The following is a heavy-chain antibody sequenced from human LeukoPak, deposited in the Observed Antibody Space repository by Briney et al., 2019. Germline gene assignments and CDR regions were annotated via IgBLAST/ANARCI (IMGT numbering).Heavy chain of an antibody. CDR3: ARDIGILITMVRKQYGMDV. D-gene: IGHD3-10*01. V-gene: IGHV6-1*01. CDR1: GDSVSSNSAA. Sequence: SQTLSLTCAISGDSVSSNSAAWNWIRQSPSRGLEWLGRTYYRSKWYNDYAVSVRSRITINPDTSKNQFSLQLNSVTPEDTAVYYCARDIGILITMVRKQYGMDVWGQGTTVTVSS. CDR2: TYYRSKWYN. J-gene: IGHJ6*02.